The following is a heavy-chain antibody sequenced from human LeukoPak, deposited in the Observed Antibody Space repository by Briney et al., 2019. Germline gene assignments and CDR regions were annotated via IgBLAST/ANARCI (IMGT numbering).Heavy chain of an antibody. CDR2: INSDGSWT. CDR3: ARLVCSTIPCYGKFYFDS. V-gene: IGHV3-74*01. Sequence: PGGSLRLSRAASGSYWMHWVRQAPGKGLVWVSHINSDGSWTSYADSVKGRFTISRDNAKNSVYLQMNSLRAEDTAVYYCARLVCSTIPCYGKFYFDSWGQGTLVPVSS. J-gene: IGHJ4*02. D-gene: IGHD2-2*01. CDR1: GSYW.